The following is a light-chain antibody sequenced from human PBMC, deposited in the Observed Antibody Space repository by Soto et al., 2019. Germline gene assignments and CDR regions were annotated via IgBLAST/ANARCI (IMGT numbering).Light chain of an antibody. CDR3: QQYDNWPFT. CDR1: QSVSSK. J-gene: IGKJ3*01. Sequence: EVVMTQSPATLSVSPGEGATLSCRASQSVSSKLSWYQQKPGHAPRLLIYGAATRATGIPARFSGSESGTEFALTISSLQSEDFAVYYCQQYDNWPFTFGPGTKVDIK. CDR2: GAA. V-gene: IGKV3-15*01.